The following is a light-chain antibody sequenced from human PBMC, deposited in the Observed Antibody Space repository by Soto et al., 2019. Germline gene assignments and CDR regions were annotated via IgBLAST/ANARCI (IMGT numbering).Light chain of an antibody. J-gene: IGKJ3*01. CDR3: QQSYSTSAIFT. V-gene: IGKV1-39*01. Sequence: DIQMTQSPSSLSASVGDRVTITCRASQSISSYLNWYQQKPGKAPKLLIYAASSLQSGVPSRFSGSGSGTDFTLTISSLQPEDFATYYCQQSYSTSAIFTFGPGTKVDIK. CDR1: QSISSY. CDR2: AAS.